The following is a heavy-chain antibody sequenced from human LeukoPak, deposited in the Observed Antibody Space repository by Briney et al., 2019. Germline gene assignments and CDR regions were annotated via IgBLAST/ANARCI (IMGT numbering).Heavy chain of an antibody. CDR1: GFTFSSYS. J-gene: IGHJ4*02. D-gene: IGHD3-22*01. Sequence: GGSLRPSCAASGFTFSSYSMNWVRQAPGKGLEWVSSITSSGRYIYYADSVKGRFTISRDNAKNSLYLQMNSLRAEDTAVYYCARGIRDSSGYYGNYWGQGTLVTVSS. CDR2: ITSSGRYI. V-gene: IGHV3-21*01. CDR3: ARGIRDSSGYYGNY.